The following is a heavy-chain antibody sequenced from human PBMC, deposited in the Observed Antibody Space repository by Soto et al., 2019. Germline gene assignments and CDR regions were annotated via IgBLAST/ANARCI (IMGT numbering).Heavy chain of an antibody. J-gene: IGHJ5*02. CDR3: AREVDYDSSGYGWFDP. CDR2: IYYSGST. D-gene: IGHD3-22*01. Sequence: SETLSLTCTVSGGSISSSSYYWGWIRQPPGKGLEWIGSIYYSGSTYYNPSLKSRVTISVDTSKNQFSLKLSSVTAADTAVYYCAREVDYDSSGYGWFDPWGQGDLVT. V-gene: IGHV4-39*02. CDR1: GGSISSSSYY.